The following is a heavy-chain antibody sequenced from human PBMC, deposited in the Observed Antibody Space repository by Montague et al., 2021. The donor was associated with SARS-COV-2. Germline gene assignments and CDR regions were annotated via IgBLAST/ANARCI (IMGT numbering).Heavy chain of an antibody. Sequence: SLRLSCAASGFTFSIYAMSWVRQAPGKGLEWVSAISGSGSSTYYVDSVKGRFTISRDNSNNTLYLQMNSLRAEDTAVYYCATAWIQLWGNFDYWGQGTLVTVSS. J-gene: IGHJ4*02. D-gene: IGHD5-18*01. CDR2: ISGSGSST. CDR3: ATAWIQLWGNFDY. CDR1: GFTFSIYA. V-gene: IGHV3-23*01.